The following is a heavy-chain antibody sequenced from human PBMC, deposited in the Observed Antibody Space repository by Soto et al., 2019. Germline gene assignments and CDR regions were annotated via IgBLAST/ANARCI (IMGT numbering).Heavy chain of an antibody. CDR1: GFSLSTSGVG. CDR2: IYWDDDK. Sequence: VSGPTLVNPTQTLTLTCTFSGFSLSTSGVGVGWIRQPPGKALEWLALIYWDDDKRYSPSLKSRLTITKDTSKNQVVLTMTNMDPVDTATYYCARLNIAQQLVTIDYWGQGTLVTVSS. D-gene: IGHD6-13*01. J-gene: IGHJ4*02. CDR3: ARLNIAQQLVTIDY. V-gene: IGHV2-5*02.